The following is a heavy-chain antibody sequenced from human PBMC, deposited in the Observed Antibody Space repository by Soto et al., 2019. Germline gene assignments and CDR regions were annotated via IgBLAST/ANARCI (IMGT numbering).Heavy chain of an antibody. CDR1: GGSISSYY. CDR2: IYYSGST. CDR3: ARVTSPDTAMVLDY. J-gene: IGHJ4*02. D-gene: IGHD5-18*01. V-gene: IGHV4-59*01. Sequence: SETLSLTCTVSGGSISSYYWSWIRQPPGKGLEWIGYIYYSGSTNYNPSLKSRVTISVDTSKNQFSLKLSSVTAADTAVYYCARVTSPDTAMVLDYWGQGTLVTVSS.